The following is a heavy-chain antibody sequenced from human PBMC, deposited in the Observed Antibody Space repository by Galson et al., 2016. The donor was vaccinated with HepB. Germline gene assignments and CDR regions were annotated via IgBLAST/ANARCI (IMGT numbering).Heavy chain of an antibody. D-gene: IGHD3-10*01. J-gene: IGHJ6*03. CDR3: ARDPLWFGELRNYYMDV. V-gene: IGHV1-46*01. CDR2: TNPSGAIT. CDR1: GYSFTHYH. Sequence: SVKVSCKASGYSFTHYHIHWVRQAPGQGLEWVGVTNPSGAITTYAQKFQGRVTMTRDTSTSTVYMELSSLRSEDTAVYFCARDPLWFGELRNYYMDVWGKGTTVTVS.